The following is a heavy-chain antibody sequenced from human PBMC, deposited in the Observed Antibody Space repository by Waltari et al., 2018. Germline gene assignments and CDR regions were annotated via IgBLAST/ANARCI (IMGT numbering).Heavy chain of an antibody. Sequence: EVQLVESGGGLVQPGGSLRLSCAASGFTFSSYWMHWVRQAPGKGLVWVSRINSDGISTSYGDTVKGRFTISRDNAKNTLYLQMNSLRAEDTAVYYCARALASQLWYYYYGMDVWGQGTTVTVSS. V-gene: IGHV3-74*01. CDR3: ARALASQLWYYYYGMDV. D-gene: IGHD2-2*01. CDR2: INSDGIST. CDR1: GFTFSSYW. J-gene: IGHJ6*02.